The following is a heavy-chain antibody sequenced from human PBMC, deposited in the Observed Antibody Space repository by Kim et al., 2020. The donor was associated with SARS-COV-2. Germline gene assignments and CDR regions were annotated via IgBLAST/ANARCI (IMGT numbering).Heavy chain of an antibody. V-gene: IGHV1-3*01. Sequence: YSPKFQGRVTITRDTSAGTAYMELSSLSSEGTAVYYCARSTRGLGAVFDYWGQGTLVTVSS. CDR3: ARSTRGLGAVFDY. D-gene: IGHD3-16*01. J-gene: IGHJ4*02.